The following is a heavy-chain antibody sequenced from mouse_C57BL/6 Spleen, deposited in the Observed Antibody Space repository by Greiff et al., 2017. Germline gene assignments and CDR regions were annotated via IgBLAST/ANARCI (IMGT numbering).Heavy chain of an antibody. CDR2: IYPGDGDT. CDR3: ARRGGLYGNYEDY. CDR1: GYAFSSSW. D-gene: IGHD2-1*01. V-gene: IGHV1-82*01. Sequence: QVQLQQSGPELVKPGASVKISCKASGYAFSSSWMNWVTQRPGKGLEWIGRIYPGDGDTNYNGKFKGKATLTADKSSSTAYMQLSSLTSEDSAVYFCARRGGLYGNYEDYWGQGTTLTVSS. J-gene: IGHJ2*01.